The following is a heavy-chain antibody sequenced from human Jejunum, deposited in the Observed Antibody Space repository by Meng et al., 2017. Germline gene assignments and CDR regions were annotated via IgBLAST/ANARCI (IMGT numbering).Heavy chain of an antibody. CDR1: GELASSNSAG. J-gene: IGHJ4*02. CDR2: TYYRSKWYI. D-gene: IGHD1-26*01. Sequence: QLQQQGQVLVKPSETRSLPCSLSGELASSNSAGWNWIRQSPSRGLEWLGRTYYRSKWYIDYAVSVKSRITINPDTSKNQFSLHLNSVTPEDTAVYYCAGGGLVRSTRGYFDYWGQGTLVTVSS. V-gene: IGHV6-1*01. CDR3: AGGGLVRSTRGYFDY.